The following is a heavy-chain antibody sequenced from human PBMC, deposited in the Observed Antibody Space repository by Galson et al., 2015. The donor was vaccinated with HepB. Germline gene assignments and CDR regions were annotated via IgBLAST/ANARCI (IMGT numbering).Heavy chain of an antibody. V-gene: IGHV3-33*08. J-gene: IGHJ4*02. CDR2: IWYDGSNK. Sequence: SLRLSCAASGFTFSSYGMHWVRQAPGKGLEWVAVIWYDGSNKYYADSVKGRFTISRDNSKNTLYLQMNSLRAEDTAVYYCGRDINPRQQWQVALRYWCQGTQVTVSS. D-gene: IGHD6-19*01. CDR3: GRDINPRQQWQVALRY. CDR1: GFTFSSYG.